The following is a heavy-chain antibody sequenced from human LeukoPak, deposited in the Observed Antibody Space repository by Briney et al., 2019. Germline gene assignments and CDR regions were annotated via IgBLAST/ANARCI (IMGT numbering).Heavy chain of an antibody. CDR1: GFTFSNFG. D-gene: IGHD3-3*01. CDR2: ISGSGGTT. CDR3: ARGGYYDFWSGPITHDY. V-gene: IGHV3-23*01. J-gene: IGHJ4*02. Sequence: GGSLRLSCAASGFTFSNFGMSWVRQSPGKGLEWVSAISGSGGTTFYTDSVKGRFTISRDNAKNSLYQQMNSLRAEDTAVYYCARGGYYDFWSGPITHDYWGQGTLVTVSS.